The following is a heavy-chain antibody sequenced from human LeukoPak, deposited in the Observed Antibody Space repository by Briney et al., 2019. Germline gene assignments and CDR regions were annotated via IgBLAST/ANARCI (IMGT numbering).Heavy chain of an antibody. V-gene: IGHV5-51*01. CDR1: GYSFTSYW. J-gene: IGHJ3*02. Sequence: GESLKISCKGSGYSFTSYWIGWVRQMRGKGLEWMGIISPGDSDTRYSPSFQGQVTTSADTSIRTAYLQWSSLKASDTAMYYCARPSDCGGDCYGAFDIWGQGTMVTVSS. CDR2: ISPGDSDT. CDR3: ARPSDCGGDCYGAFDI. D-gene: IGHD2-21*01.